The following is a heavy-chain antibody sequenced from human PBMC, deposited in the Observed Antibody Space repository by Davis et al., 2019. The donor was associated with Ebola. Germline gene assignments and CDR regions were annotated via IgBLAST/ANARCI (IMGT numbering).Heavy chain of an antibody. J-gene: IGHJ6*02. CDR2: INHSGST. V-gene: IGHV4-34*01. Sequence: PSETLSLTCTVTGGSISSYYWSWIRQPPGKGLEWIGEINHSGSTNYNPSLKSRVTISVDTSKNQFSLKLSSVTAADTAVYYCARDTAYFLNYYYYYYGMDVWGQGTTVTVSS. CDR1: GGSISSYY. CDR3: ARDTAYFLNYYYYYYGMDV. D-gene: IGHD1-1*01.